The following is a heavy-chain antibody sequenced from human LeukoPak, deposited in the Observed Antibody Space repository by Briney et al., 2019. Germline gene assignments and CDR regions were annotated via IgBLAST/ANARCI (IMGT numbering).Heavy chain of an antibody. CDR1: GYTFTGYY. CDR3: ARGSFRAAAGNEGDY. CDR2: INPNSGGT. D-gene: IGHD6-13*01. V-gene: IGHV1-2*02. Sequence: GASVKVSCKASGYTFTGYYMHWVRQAPGQGLEWMGWINPNSGGTNYAQKFQGRVTMTRDTSISTAYMELSRLRSDDTAVYYCARGSFRAAAGNEGDYWGQGTLVTVSS. J-gene: IGHJ4*02.